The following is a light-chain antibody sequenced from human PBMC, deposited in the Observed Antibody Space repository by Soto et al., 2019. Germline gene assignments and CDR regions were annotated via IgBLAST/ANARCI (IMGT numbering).Light chain of an antibody. J-gene: IGKJ3*01. CDR1: QSVSSSY. CDR2: GAS. CDR3: QQYGSSPFT. Sequence: ESVLTQSPGTLSMSPGERATLSCRASQSVSSSYSAWYQQKPGQAPRLLIYGASRRATGIPDRFSGSGSGTDLTLTLSVLEPEDFAVYYCQQYGSSPFTFGPGTKVDIK. V-gene: IGKV3-20*01.